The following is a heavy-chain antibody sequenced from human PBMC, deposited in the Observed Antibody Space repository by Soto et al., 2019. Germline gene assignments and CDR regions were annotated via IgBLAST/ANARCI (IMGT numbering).Heavy chain of an antibody. CDR1: GYTFTRSG. CDR3: AREGVAPYYYSGMDV. CDR2: ISTYNGDT. D-gene: IGHD5-12*01. Sequence: VXSVKVSCKASGYTFTRSGISWVRQAPGQGLEWMGWISTYNGDTNYAQTFQGRVTMTTDTSTSTVRMEVRSLRSEDTAVYYCAREGVAPYYYSGMDVWGQGTPVPVSS. J-gene: IGHJ6*02. V-gene: IGHV1-18*01.